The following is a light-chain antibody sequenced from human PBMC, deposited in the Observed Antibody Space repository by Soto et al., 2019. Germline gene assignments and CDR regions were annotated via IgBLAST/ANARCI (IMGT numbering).Light chain of an antibody. CDR2: WAS. CDR3: QQYYSPPVT. V-gene: IGKV4-1*01. CDR1: QSVSTNNKNY. J-gene: IGKJ4*01. Sequence: DIVMTQSPDSLAVSLGERATINCKSSQSVSTNNKNYLAWYQLKPGQPPKLLIYWASTRESGVPDRFIGSGSGTDFSLTISRLQAEDVAVYYCQQYYSPPVTFGGGTKVEIK.